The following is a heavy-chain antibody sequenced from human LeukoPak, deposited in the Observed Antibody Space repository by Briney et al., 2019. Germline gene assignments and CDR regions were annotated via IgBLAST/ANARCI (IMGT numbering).Heavy chain of an antibody. CDR1: GYTFTGYY. CDR3: ARTSGTVTTSSWYFDL. V-gene: IGHV1-2*02. J-gene: IGHJ2*01. CDR2: INPNSGGT. Sequence: ASVKVSCEASGYTFTGYYMHWVRQAPGQGLEWMGWINPNSGGTNYAQKFQGRVTMTRDTSISTAYMELSRLRSDDTAAYYCARTSGTVTTSSWYFDLWGRGTLVTVSS. D-gene: IGHD4-17*01.